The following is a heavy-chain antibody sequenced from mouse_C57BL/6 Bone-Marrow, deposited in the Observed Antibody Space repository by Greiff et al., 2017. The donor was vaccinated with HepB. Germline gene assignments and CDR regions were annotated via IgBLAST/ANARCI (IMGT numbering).Heavy chain of an antibody. CDR1: GYTFTSYG. Sequence: VKLVESGAELARPGASVKLSCKASGYTFTSYGISWVKQRTGQGLEWIGEIYPRSGNTYYNEKFKGKATLTADKSSSTAYMELRSLTSEDSAVYFCARRDYYGSNYYYAMDYWGQGTSVTVSS. J-gene: IGHJ4*01. V-gene: IGHV1-81*01. CDR2: IYPRSGNT. CDR3: ARRDYYGSNYYYAMDY. D-gene: IGHD1-1*01.